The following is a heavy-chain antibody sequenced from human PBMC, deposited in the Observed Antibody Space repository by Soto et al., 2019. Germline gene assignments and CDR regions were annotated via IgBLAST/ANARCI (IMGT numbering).Heavy chain of an antibody. CDR1: GFTFSSYA. V-gene: IGHV3-30-3*01. Sequence: LRLSCAASGFTFSSYAMHWVRQAPGKGLEWVAVISYDGSNKYYADSVKGRFTISRDNSKNTLYLQMNSLRAEDTAVYYCPRGGGKYYDFWSGESSYGMDVWGQGTTVTVSS. CDR2: ISYDGSNK. D-gene: IGHD3-3*01. J-gene: IGHJ6*02. CDR3: PRGGGKYYDFWSGESSYGMDV.